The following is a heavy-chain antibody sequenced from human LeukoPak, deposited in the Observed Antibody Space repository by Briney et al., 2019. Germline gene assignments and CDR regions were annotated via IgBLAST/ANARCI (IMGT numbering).Heavy chain of an antibody. CDR2: ISSSSSYI. V-gene: IGHV3-21*01. Sequence: GGSLRLSCAASGFTFSSYSMNWVRQAPGKGLEWVSSISSSSSYIYYADSVKGRFTISRDNAKNSLYLQMNSLRAEDTAVYYCARAGLEYDSSGYYYSRDYFDYWGQGTLVTVSS. J-gene: IGHJ4*02. D-gene: IGHD3-22*01. CDR3: ARAGLEYDSSGYYYSRDYFDY. CDR1: GFTFSSYS.